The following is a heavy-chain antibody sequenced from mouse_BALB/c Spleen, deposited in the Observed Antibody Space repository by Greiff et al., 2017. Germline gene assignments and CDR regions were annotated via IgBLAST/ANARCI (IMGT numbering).Heavy chain of an antibody. J-gene: IGHJ3*01. CDR1: GFSFTGYN. CDR3: TRDGSSKFAY. D-gene: IGHD1-1*01. V-gene: IGHV1S135*01. CDR2: IDPYYGGN. Sequence: VQLQQSGPELVKPGASVKLSCKASGFSFTGYNMNWVKQSNGKSLEWIGNIDPYYGGNGYNQKFKGKATLTVDKSSSTAYMQLKSLTAEDSAVYYCTRDGSSKFAYWGQGTLVTVSA.